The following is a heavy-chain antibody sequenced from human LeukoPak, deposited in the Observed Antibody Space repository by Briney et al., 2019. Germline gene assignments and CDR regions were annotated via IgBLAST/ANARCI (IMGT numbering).Heavy chain of an antibody. CDR1: GYTFTGYY. J-gene: IGHJ4*02. Sequence: ASVKVSCKASGYTFTGYYINWVRQAPGQGLEWMGRINPNSGGTNYAQKFQGRVTMTRDTSTNTAYMELSRLRSDDTAVYYCARDVSYYDSGYYYDYWGQGTLVTVSS. V-gene: IGHV1-2*06. CDR3: ARDVSYYDSGYYYDY. CDR2: INPNSGGT. D-gene: IGHD3-22*01.